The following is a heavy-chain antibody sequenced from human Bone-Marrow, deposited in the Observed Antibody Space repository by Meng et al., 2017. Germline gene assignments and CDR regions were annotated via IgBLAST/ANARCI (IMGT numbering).Heavy chain of an antibody. D-gene: IGHD3-3*01. CDR1: GGSFSGYY. J-gene: IGHJ5*02. CDR3: ARQARYYDFRVDP. Sequence: QVQLQQWGAGLLKPSETLSLTCAVYGGSFSGYYWSWIRQPPGKGLEWIGNIHYSGMMYYNPSLRSRITISVDTSRNQFSLNLNSVTAADTAVYYCARQARYYDFRVDPWGQGSLVTVSS. CDR2: IHYSGMM. V-gene: IGHV4-34*01.